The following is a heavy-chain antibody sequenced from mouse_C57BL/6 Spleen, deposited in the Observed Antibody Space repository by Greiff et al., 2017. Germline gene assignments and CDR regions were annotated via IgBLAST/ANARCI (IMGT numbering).Heavy chain of an antibody. CDR2: INPNNGGT. D-gene: IGHD1-1*01. V-gene: IGHV1-26*01. Sequence: VQLQQSGPELVKPGASVKISCKASGYTFTDYYMNWVKQSHGKSLEWIGDINPNNGGTSYNQKFKGKATLTVDKSSSTAYMELRSLTSEDSAVXYCARVTTVVATDYYAMDDWGQGTSVTVSS. J-gene: IGHJ4*01. CDR1: GYTFTDYY. CDR3: ARVTTVVATDYYAMDD.